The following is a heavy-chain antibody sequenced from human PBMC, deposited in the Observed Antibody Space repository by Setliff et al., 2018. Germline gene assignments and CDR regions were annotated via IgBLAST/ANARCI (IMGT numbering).Heavy chain of an antibody. CDR2: IYDNDFA. J-gene: IGHJ5*02. Sequence: PSETLSLTCTVSGGSISYFYWSWIRQPPGKGLEWIGYIYDNDFANYNPSLRSRVSISVDTSKNQFSLKLTSVAAADTAVYYCARGDDFHDSSGYYNPWGQGTLVTSPQ. CDR1: GGSISYFY. D-gene: IGHD3-22*01. V-gene: IGHV4-59*01. CDR3: ARGDDFHDSSGYYNP.